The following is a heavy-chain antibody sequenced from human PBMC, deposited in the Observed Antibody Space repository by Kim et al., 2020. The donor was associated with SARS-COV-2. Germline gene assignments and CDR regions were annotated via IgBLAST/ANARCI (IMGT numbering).Heavy chain of an antibody. V-gene: IGHV4-34*01. CDR2: INHSGST. J-gene: IGHJ4*02. CDR1: GGSFSGYY. Sequence: SETLSLTCAVYGGSFSGYYWSWIRQPPGKGLEWIGEINHSGSTNYNPSLKSRVTISVDTSKNQFSLKLSSVTAADTAVYYCARGGARSHPLVGVVVAATPYLDYWGQGTLVTVSS. CDR3: ARGGARSHPLVGVVVAATPYLDY. D-gene: IGHD2-15*01.